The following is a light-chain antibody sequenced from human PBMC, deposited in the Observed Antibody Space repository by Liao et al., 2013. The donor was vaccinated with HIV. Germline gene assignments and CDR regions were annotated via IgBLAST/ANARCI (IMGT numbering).Light chain of an antibody. V-gene: IGLV3-21*04. CDR2: QDN. CDR1: NIGSKS. CDR3: QVWDSSSDHPV. Sequence: SYELTQPPSVSVAPGKTARITCGGNNIGSKSVHWYQQMPGQAPVLVIYQDNKRPSGIPERFSGSNSGNTATLTISRVEAGDEADYYCQVWDSSSDHPVFGGGTKLTVL. J-gene: IGLJ2*01.